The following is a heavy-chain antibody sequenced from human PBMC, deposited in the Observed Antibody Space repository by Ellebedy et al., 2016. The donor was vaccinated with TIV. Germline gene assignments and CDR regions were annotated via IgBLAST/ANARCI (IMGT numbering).Heavy chain of an antibody. CDR3: ASPAQGYDFWSGFPSRFDY. CDR1: GFTFSSYA. Sequence: GESLKISXAASGFTFSSYAMSWVRQAPGKGLEWVSAISGSGGSTYYADSVKGRFTISRDNSKNTLYLQMNSLRAEDTAVYYCASPAQGYDFWSGFPSRFDYWGQGTLVTVSS. J-gene: IGHJ4*02. V-gene: IGHV3-23*01. D-gene: IGHD3-3*01. CDR2: ISGSGGST.